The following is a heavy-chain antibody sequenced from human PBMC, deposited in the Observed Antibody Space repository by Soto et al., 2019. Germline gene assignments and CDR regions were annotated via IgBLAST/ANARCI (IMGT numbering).Heavy chain of an antibody. CDR2: INHSGST. CDR1: GGSFSGYY. D-gene: IGHD3-10*01. CDR3: ARGRGDGYNQHWYFDL. V-gene: IGHV4-34*01. J-gene: IGHJ2*01. Sequence: QVHLQQWGAGLLKPSETLSLTCAVYGGSFSGYYWSWIRQPPGKGLEWIGEINHSGSTNYNPSLKSLVSISVGTSNIQFSLKLSSVPAADTAVYYCARGRGDGYNQHWYFDLWGRGTLGTVSS.